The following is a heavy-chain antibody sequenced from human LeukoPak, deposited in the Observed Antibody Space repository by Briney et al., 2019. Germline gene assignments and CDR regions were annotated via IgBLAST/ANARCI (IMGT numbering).Heavy chain of an antibody. J-gene: IGHJ4*02. CDR3: ARRGSSGWYQAFDL. Sequence: SETLSLTCTVSGGSISSYYWSWIRQPPGKGLEWIGYIYYSGSTNYNPSLKSRVTISVDTSKNQFSLKLSSVTAADTAVYYCARRGSSGWYQAFDLWGQGTLVTVSS. CDR2: IYYSGST. CDR1: GGSISSYY. D-gene: IGHD6-19*01. V-gene: IGHV4-59*08.